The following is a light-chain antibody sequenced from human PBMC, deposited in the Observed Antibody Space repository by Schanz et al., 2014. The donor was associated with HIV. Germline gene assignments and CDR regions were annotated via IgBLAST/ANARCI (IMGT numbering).Light chain of an antibody. CDR2: GAS. J-gene: IGKJ2*01. CDR3: QQYNNWPPPHT. V-gene: IGKV3-15*01. CDR1: QSLSSN. Sequence: EILMTQSPATLSVSPGERATLSCRASQSLSSNLAWYQQKPGQAPRLLIYGASTRATGIPARFSGSGSGTEFTLTISSLQSEDFAVYYCQQYNNWPPPHTFGQGTKLEI.